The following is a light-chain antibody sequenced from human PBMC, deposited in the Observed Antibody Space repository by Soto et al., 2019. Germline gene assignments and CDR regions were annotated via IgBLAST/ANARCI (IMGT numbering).Light chain of an antibody. CDR2: EVS. CDR1: SSDVGAYDF. CDR3: SSYTTSSTRV. J-gene: IGLJ1*01. Sequence: QSVLTQPASVSGSPGQSIAISCTGTSSDVGAYDFLSWYQQHPDKAPKLMIYEVSNRPSGVSDRFSGSKSVNTATLTISGLQAEDEADYYCSSYTTSSTRVFGTGTKVTVL. V-gene: IGLV2-14*03.